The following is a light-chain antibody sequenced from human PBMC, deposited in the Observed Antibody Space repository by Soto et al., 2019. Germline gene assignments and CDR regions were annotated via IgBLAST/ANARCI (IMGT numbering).Light chain of an antibody. CDR1: SSDVGDYNY. V-gene: IGLV2-14*01. CDR2: DVS. J-gene: IGLJ2*01. Sequence: QSALTQPASVSGSPGQSITISCTGTSSDVGDYNYVSWYQQHPGKAPKLMIYDVSNRPSGVSNRFSGSKSGNTASLTITGRQAEEEADYYCSSYTSSSTLVVFGRGTKVT. CDR3: SSYTSSSTLVV.